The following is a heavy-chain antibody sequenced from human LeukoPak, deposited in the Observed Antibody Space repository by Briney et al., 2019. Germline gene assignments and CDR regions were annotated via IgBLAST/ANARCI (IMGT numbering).Heavy chain of an antibody. Sequence: WVKVSCKASGGTFSSYAISWVRQAPGQGLEWMGGIIPIFGTANYAQKFQGRVTITAHKSTSTAYMELSSLRSEDTAVYYCARGRPLNLGVATNDYWGQGTLVTVSS. V-gene: IGHV1-69*06. J-gene: IGHJ4*02. D-gene: IGHD3-3*01. CDR1: GGTFSSYA. CDR2: IIPIFGTA. CDR3: ARGRPLNLGVATNDY.